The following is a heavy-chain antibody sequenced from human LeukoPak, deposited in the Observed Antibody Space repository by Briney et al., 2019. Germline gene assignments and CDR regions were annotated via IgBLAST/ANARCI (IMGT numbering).Heavy chain of an antibody. V-gene: IGHV4-34*01. J-gene: IGHJ4*02. D-gene: IGHD2-15*01. CDR3: ARGAWATRLAS. CDR2: IYESGTT. CDR1: GESLNSYY. Sequence: SETLSLTCAVYGESLNSYYWSWVRQPPGEGLEWIGEIYESGTTKYNLSLKSRVAISMVPSKQQLSLRLSSVTAADTAVYYCARGAWATRLASWGLGTPVIVSS.